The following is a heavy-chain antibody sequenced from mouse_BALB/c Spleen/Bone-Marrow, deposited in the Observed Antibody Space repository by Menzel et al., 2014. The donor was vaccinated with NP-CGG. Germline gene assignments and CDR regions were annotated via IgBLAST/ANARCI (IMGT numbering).Heavy chain of an antibody. J-gene: IGHJ2*01. V-gene: IGHV5-12-1*01. CDR3: AREVLRDYFDY. CDR2: ISSGGGST. Sequence: EVMLVESGGGLVKGGSLKLSCAASGFAFSXYDMSWVRQTPEKRLEWVAYISSGGGSTYYPDTVKGRFTISRDNAKNTLYLQMSSLKSEDTAMYYCAREVLRDYFDYWGQGTTLTVSS. CDR1: GFAFSXYD. D-gene: IGHD1-1*01.